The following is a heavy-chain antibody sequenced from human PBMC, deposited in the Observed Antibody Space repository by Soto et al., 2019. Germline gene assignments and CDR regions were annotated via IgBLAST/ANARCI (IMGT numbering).Heavy chain of an antibody. V-gene: IGHV1-69*13. J-gene: IGHJ6*02. Sequence: SVKVSCKASGGTFSSYAISWVRQAPGQGLEWMGGIIPIFGTANYAQKFQGRVTITADESTSTAYMELSSLRSEDTAVYYCARGRRYDILTGYASGVHYYGMDVWGRGTTVTVSS. D-gene: IGHD3-9*01. CDR2: IIPIFGTA. CDR1: GGTFSSYA. CDR3: ARGRRYDILTGYASGVHYYGMDV.